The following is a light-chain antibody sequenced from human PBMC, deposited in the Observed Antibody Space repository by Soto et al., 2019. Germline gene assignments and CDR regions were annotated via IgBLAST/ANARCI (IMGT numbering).Light chain of an antibody. CDR2: KAS. V-gene: IGKV1-5*03. CDR1: QTISGW. Sequence: DIQMTQSPSTLSGSVGDRVTITCRASQTISGWLAWYQQKPGKAPKLLIYKASTFKSGVPSRFSGSGSWTECTLTISSLQPDDFATYYRKHFNSYSGAFGHGTKVDLK. CDR3: KHFNSYSGA. J-gene: IGKJ1*01.